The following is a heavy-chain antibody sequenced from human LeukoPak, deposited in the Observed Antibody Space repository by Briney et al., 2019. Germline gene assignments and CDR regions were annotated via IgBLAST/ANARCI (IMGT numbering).Heavy chain of an antibody. Sequence: GGSLRLSCAASGFTFSSYAMGWVRQAPGKGLEWVSGISGSGGSTYYADSVKGRFTISRDNSKNTLYLQMNSLRAEVTAVYYCAKDRYYGSGSYLGYFDYWGQGTLVTVSS. CDR2: ISGSGGST. CDR1: GFTFSSYA. CDR3: AKDRYYGSGSYLGYFDY. J-gene: IGHJ4*02. V-gene: IGHV3-23*01. D-gene: IGHD3-10*01.